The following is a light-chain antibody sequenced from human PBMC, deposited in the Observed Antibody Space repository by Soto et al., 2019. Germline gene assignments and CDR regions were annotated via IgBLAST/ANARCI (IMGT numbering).Light chain of an antibody. CDR2: SNN. Sequence: QSVLTQPPSASGTPGQRVTISCSGSSSNIGSNTVNWYQQLQGTAPKLLIYSNNQRPSGVPDRFSGSKSGTSASLAISGLQSEDEADYYCAARDDSLNGWVFGGGTKLTVL. CDR1: SSNIGSNT. J-gene: IGLJ3*02. CDR3: AARDDSLNGWV. V-gene: IGLV1-44*01.